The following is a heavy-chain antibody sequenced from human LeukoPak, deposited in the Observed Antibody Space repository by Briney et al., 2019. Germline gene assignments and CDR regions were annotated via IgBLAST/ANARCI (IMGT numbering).Heavy chain of an antibody. CDR2: IYTSGST. J-gene: IGHJ3*02. D-gene: IGHD3-22*01. CDR3: ARDGDYDSHRTDAFDI. CDR1: GGSISSYY. V-gene: IGHV4-4*07. Sequence: SETLSLTCTVSGGSISSYYWSWIRQPAGKGLEWIGRIYTSGSTNYNPSLRSRVTISVDKSKNQFSLKLSSVTAADTAVYYCARDGDYDSHRTDAFDIWGQGTMVTVSS.